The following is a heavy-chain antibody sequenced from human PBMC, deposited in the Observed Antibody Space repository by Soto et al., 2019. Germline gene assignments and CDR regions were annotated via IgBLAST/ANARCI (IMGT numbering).Heavy chain of an antibody. CDR3: ARGQQLVANWLDP. Sequence: GGSLRLSCAASGFPFSDSYMAWIRQAPGKGLEEIATISSTGSTPYYADSVKGRFTISRDNAQNSLYLEMNNLRAEDTAVYYCARGQQLVANWLDPWGQGILVTVS. CDR2: ISSTGSTP. J-gene: IGHJ5*02. D-gene: IGHD6-6*01. CDR1: GFPFSDSY. V-gene: IGHV3-11*01.